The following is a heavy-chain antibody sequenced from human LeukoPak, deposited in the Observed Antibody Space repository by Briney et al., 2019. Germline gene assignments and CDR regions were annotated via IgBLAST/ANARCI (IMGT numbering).Heavy chain of an antibody. Sequence: GESLKISCKGSGYSFTSYWIGWVRQMPGKGLEWMGIIYPGDSDTRYSPSFQGQVTISADKSISTAYLQWSSLKASGTAMYYCARGGTAVAGTTYYYYGMDVWGQGTTVTVSS. D-gene: IGHD6-19*01. CDR3: ARGGTAVAGTTYYYYGMDV. CDR1: GYSFTSYW. CDR2: IYPGDSDT. J-gene: IGHJ6*02. V-gene: IGHV5-51*01.